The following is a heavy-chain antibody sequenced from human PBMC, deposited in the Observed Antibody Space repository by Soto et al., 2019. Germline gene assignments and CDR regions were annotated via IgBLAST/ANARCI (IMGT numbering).Heavy chain of an antibody. J-gene: IGHJ4*02. CDR1: GYTFSTYG. CDR2: ISGYNGHT. V-gene: IGHV1-18*01. CDR3: ARDAQAYCSNAVCYAFDY. Sequence: QVQLVQSGGEVKKPGASVKVSCKASGYTFSTYGISWVRQAPGQGLEWMGWISGYNGHTNYAQKLQGRVTMTTDTSTSTAYMELRSLRSDDTAVYYCARDAQAYCSNAVCYAFDYWGQGTLVTVSS. D-gene: IGHD2-8*01.